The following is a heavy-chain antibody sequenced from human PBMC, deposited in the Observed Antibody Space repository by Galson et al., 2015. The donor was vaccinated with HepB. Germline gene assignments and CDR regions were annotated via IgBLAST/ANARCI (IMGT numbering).Heavy chain of an antibody. CDR3: ARDPRGTYGAFDI. D-gene: IGHD1-26*01. CDR2: ISGSGGST. J-gene: IGHJ3*02. CDR1: GFTSSRYV. Sequence: LRLSCAASGFTSSRYVISWVRQAPGKGLEWVSAISGSGGSTYYADSVKGRFTTSRDNSKSTLYLQMNSLRAEDTAVYYCARDPRGTYGAFDIWGQGTMVAVSS. V-gene: IGHV3-23*01.